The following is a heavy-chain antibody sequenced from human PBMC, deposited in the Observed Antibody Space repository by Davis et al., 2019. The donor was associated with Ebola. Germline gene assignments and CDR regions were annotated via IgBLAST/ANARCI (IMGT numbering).Heavy chain of an antibody. CDR3: ARQESLYGWSDY. Sequence: PGGSLRLSCKASGYGFADYWIAWVRQSPGKSLEWMGVMYAGDSDTRYSPSFEGQVTMSVDRYITTAFLQWSSLRASDTAIYYCARQESLYGWSDYWGQGTLVTVSS. D-gene: IGHD3-10*01. V-gene: IGHV5-51*01. J-gene: IGHJ4*02. CDR2: MYAGDSDT. CDR1: GYGFADYW.